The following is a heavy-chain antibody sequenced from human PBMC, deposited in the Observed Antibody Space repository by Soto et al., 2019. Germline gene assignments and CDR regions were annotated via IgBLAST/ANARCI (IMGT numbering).Heavy chain of an antibody. D-gene: IGHD6-13*01. CDR1: GFTFSSYG. J-gene: IGHJ6*02. CDR2: ISYDGSNK. Sequence: SGGSLRLSCAASGFTFSSYGMHWVRQAPGKGLEWVAVISYDGSNKYYADSVKGRFTISRDNSKNTLYLQMNSLRAEDTAVYYCAKVSSSWYSGRYYYYYGMDVWGQGTTVTVSS. CDR3: AKVSSSWYSGRYYYYYGMDV. V-gene: IGHV3-30*18.